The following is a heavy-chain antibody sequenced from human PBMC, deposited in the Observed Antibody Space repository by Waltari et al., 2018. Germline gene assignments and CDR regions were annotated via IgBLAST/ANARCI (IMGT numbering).Heavy chain of an antibody. CDR2: INPNSGGT. CDR3: ARDPPDYDSRGY. CDR1: GSTFTGHY. V-gene: IGHV1-2*02. J-gene: IGHJ4*02. D-gene: IGHD3-22*01. Sequence: QVQLVQSGAEVKKPGASVKVSCKASGSTFTGHYIPWVRQAPGQGLEWMGWINPNSGGTNYAQKFQGRVTMTRDTSISTAYMELSRLRSDDTAVYYCARDPPDYDSRGYWGQGTLVTVSS.